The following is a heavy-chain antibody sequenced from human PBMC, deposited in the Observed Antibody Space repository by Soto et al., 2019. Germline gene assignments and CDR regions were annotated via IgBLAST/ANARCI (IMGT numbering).Heavy chain of an antibody. Sequence: ASGTVSFKGSGYIFIGFSLYWVRQATGQSLEWIGWTNAANGYIEYSLYLQVSVTSTRDNSVNTVYIQLSSLTSEDGAVYYCARDGGAGMDVWGQGPKVTVSS. V-gene: IGHV1-3*02. J-gene: IGHJ6*02. CDR3: ARDGGAGMDV. CDR2: TNAANGYI. D-gene: IGHD3-16*01. CDR1: GYIFIGFS.